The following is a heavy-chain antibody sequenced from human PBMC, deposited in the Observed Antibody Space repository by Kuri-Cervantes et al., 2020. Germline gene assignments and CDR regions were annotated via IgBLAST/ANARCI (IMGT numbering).Heavy chain of an antibody. CDR2: ISAYNGNT. J-gene: IGHJ4*02. CDR1: GYTFTSYG. V-gene: IGHV1-18*01. CDR3: ARGVYYYDSSGYYYTY. Sequence: ASVKVSCKASGYTFTSYGISWVRQAPGQGLEWMGWISAYNGNTNYARKLQGRVTMTTDTSTSTAYMELRSLRSDDTAVYYCARGVYYYDSSGYYYTYWGQGTLVTVSS. D-gene: IGHD3-22*01.